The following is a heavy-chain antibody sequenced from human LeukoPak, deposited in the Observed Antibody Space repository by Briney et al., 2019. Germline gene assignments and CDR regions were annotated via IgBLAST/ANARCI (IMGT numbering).Heavy chain of an antibody. CDR2: IKSKTDGGTT. Sequence: GGSLRLSCAASGFTFSNAWMSWVRQAPGKGLEWCGRIKSKTDGGTTDYAATVKGRFTISRHDSKNTLYLQMNSLKTEDTAVYYCTTALRALIAVAVQDYWGQGTLVTVSS. D-gene: IGHD6-19*01. V-gene: IGHV3-15*01. CDR1: GFTFSNAW. J-gene: IGHJ4*02. CDR3: TTALRALIAVAVQDY.